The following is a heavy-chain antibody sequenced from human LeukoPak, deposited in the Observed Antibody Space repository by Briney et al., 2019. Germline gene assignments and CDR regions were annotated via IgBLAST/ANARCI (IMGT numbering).Heavy chain of an antibody. CDR3: ARNLIAGAGTWDWFDP. J-gene: IGHJ5*02. CDR2: IYISGHT. D-gene: IGHD6-13*01. V-gene: IGHV4-4*07. CDR1: GVSISSYY. Sequence: SETLSPTCTVSGVSISSYYWSWIRQSAGKRLEWVGRIYISGHTNYNPSLQSRVTMSVDTSKNQFSLRLSSVTAADTAVYYCARNLIAGAGTWDWFDPWGHGALVTVSS.